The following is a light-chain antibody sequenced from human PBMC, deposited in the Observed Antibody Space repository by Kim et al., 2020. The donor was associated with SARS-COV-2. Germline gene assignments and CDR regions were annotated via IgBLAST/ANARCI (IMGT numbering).Light chain of an antibody. CDR2: VNRAGSH. Sequence: GKLTCPLGGGHTYSAIAWHQQQPERGPHFLLKVNRAGSHYRGDGIPDRFSGSSSQSERYLTISNLQSDDEADYYCQTWGTPVVFGGGTQLTVL. CDR3: QTWGTPVV. V-gene: IGLV4-69*01. CDR1: GGHTYSA. J-gene: IGLJ2*01.